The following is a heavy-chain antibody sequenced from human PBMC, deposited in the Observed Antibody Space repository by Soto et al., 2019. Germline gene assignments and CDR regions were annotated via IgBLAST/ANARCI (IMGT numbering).Heavy chain of an antibody. V-gene: IGHV1-46*01. D-gene: IGHD2-15*01. J-gene: IGHJ4*02. CDR3: ARGDPVVLVAATRLNFDY. CDR1: GYTFTSYY. Sequence: ASVKVSCKASGYTFTSYYMHWVRQAPGQGLEWMGIINPSGGSTSYAQKFQGRVTMTRDTSTSTVYMELSSLRSEDTAVYYCARGDPVVLVAATRLNFDYWGQRPMVTVYS. CDR2: INPSGGST.